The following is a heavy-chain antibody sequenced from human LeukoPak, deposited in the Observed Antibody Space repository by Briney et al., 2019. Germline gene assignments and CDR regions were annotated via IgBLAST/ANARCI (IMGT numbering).Heavy chain of an antibody. J-gene: IGHJ3*02. V-gene: IGHV4-31*03. CDR1: GGSISSGGYY. CDR3: ARRKASTYYYDSSGYVDAFDI. D-gene: IGHD3-22*01. Sequence: SQTLSLTCTVSGGSISSGGYYWSWIRQHPGKGLEWIGYIYYSGSTYYNPSLKSRVTISVDTSKNQFSLKLSSVTAADTAVYYCARRKASTYYYDSSGYVDAFDIWGQGTMVTVSS. CDR2: IYYSGST.